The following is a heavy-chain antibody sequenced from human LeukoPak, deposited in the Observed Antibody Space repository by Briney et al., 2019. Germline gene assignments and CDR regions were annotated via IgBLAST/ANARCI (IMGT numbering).Heavy chain of an antibody. D-gene: IGHD6-13*01. J-gene: IGHJ4*02. CDR1: GFTFSSYA. CDR2: ISGSGGGT. Sequence: PGGSLRLSCAASGFTFSSYAMSWVRQAPGKGREWVSAISGSGGGTYYADSVKGRFTISRDNSKNTLYLQMNSLRAEDTAVYYCAKDQFIAAAGINYWGQGTLVTVSS. V-gene: IGHV3-23*01. CDR3: AKDQFIAAAGINY.